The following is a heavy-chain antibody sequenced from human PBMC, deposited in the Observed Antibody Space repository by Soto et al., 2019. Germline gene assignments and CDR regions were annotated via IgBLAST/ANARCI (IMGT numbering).Heavy chain of an antibody. V-gene: IGHV4-59*01. Sequence: QVQLQESGPGLVKPSETLSLTCTVSGGSISSYYWSWIRQPPGKGLEWIGYIYYSGSTNYNPSLKSRVTISVDTSKNQFSLKLSSVTAADTAVYYCARVWGSGTSGTFDYWGQGTLVTVSS. J-gene: IGHJ4*02. D-gene: IGHD3-10*01. CDR2: IYYSGST. CDR1: GGSISSYY. CDR3: ARVWGSGTSGTFDY.